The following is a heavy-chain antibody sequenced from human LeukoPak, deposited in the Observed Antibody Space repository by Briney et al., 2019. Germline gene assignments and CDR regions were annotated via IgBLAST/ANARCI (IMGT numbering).Heavy chain of an antibody. V-gene: IGHV4-34*01. J-gene: IGHJ4*02. CDR2: INHSGST. D-gene: IGHD3-10*01. CDR1: GGSFSGYY. Sequence: SETLSLTCAVYGGSFSGYYWSWIRQPPGKGLEWIGEINHSGSTNYNPSLKSRVTISLDTSKNQFSLKLSSVTAADTAVYYCARDNYYGSGSYSRYFDYWGQGTLVTVSS. CDR3: ARDNYYGSGSYSRYFDY.